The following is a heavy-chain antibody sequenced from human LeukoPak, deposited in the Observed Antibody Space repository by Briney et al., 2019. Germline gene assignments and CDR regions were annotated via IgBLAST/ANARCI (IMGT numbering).Heavy chain of an antibody. CDR1: GDSISSARNY. Sequence: PSETLSLTCSVSGDSISSARNYWGWIRQSPGKGLEWLARIYSSGSTHSNPSLKSRVSISIDTSKNQFSLKLNSVTAADTAVYYCARHLTGQRAFDIWGQGTMVTVSS. CDR3: ARHLTGQRAFDI. V-gene: IGHV4-39*01. CDR2: IYSSGST. J-gene: IGHJ3*02.